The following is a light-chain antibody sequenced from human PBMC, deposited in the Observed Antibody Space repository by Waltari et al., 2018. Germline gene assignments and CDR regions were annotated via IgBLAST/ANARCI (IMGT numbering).Light chain of an antibody. CDR3: LQHNTFPFT. CDR2: SAT. V-gene: IGKV1-17*01. J-gene: IGKJ3*01. Sequence: DTQMTQSPSALSASVGDTVTITCRASQDISNSLNWFQQKPGKPPKLLIYSATTLQSGVPSRFSGSGSGTEFSLTISSLQPEDFAAYFCLQHNTFPFTFGPGTKLDI. CDR1: QDISNS.